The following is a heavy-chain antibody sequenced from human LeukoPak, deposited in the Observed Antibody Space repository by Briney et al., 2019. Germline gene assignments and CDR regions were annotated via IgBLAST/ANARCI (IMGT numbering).Heavy chain of an antibody. V-gene: IGHV1-69*06. CDR2: IIPIFGTA. J-gene: IGHJ6*03. CDR3: ARGHDYFYYDSSGWPNMDV. Sequence: GASVKVSCKASGGTFSSYAISWVRQAPGQGLEWMGGIIPIFGTANYAQKFQGRVTITADKSTSTAYMELSSLRSEDTAVYYCARGHDYFYYDSSGWPNMDVWGKGTTVTISS. D-gene: IGHD3-22*01. CDR1: GGTFSSYA.